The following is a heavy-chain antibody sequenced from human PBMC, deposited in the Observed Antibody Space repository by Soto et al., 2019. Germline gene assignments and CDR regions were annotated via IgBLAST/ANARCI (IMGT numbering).Heavy chain of an antibody. J-gene: IGHJ4*02. V-gene: IGHV3-73*01. D-gene: IGHD4-17*01. CDR1: GFTFSGSA. Sequence: GGSLRLSCAASGFTFSGSAMHWVRQASGKGLEWVGRIRSKANSYATAYAASVKGRFTISRDDSKNTAYLQMNSLKTEDTAVSYCTCTVTDEDDYWGQGTLVTVSS. CDR3: TCTVTDEDDY. CDR2: IRSKANSYAT.